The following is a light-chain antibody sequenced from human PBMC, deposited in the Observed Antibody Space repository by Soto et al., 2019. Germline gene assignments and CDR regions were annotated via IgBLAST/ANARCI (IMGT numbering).Light chain of an antibody. Sequence: EIVLTNYPATLSLSPFERVTLSCRASQSVSSNLAWYQQKPGQAPSLLIYGAFTRATGIPARFSGTGSGTEFTLTISSLQSEDFVLYYCQHSTELLLRFGEGTKVDI. V-gene: IGKV3-15*01. J-gene: IGKJ1*01. CDR1: QSVSSN. CDR2: GAF. CDR3: QHSTELLLR.